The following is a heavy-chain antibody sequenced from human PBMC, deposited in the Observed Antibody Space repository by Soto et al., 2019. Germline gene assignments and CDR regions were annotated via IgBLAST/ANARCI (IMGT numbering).Heavy chain of an antibody. D-gene: IGHD6-13*01. CDR1: EYNFSSYW. CDR2: IDPSDSDT. V-gene: IGHV5-51*01. Sequence: GESLKISCKGSEYNFSSYWIGWVRQMPGKGLEWMGIIDPSDSDTRYSPSFQGQVTISADKSMTTAYLQWSSLKASDTAMYYCVIGYSSLAEDGFVFSGPGTILTV. J-gene: IGHJ3*01. CDR3: VIGYSSLAEDGFVF.